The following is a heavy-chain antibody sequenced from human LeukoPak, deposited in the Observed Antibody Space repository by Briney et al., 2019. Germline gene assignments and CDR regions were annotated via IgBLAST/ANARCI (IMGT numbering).Heavy chain of an antibody. CDR1: GFTFSNYA. CDR3: AKGQLGIDY. Sequence: GGSLRLSCAASGFTFSNYAMSWVRQAPGKGLEWVSAISASGGNTYYADSVKGRFTISRDNSKNTLYLQMNSLRVEDTAVYYCAKGQLGIDYWGQGTLVTVSS. D-gene: IGHD7-27*01. V-gene: IGHV3-23*01. J-gene: IGHJ4*02. CDR2: ISASGGNT.